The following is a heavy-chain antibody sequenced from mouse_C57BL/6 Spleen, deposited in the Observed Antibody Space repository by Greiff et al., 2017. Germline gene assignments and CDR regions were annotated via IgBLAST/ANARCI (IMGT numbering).Heavy chain of an antibody. V-gene: IGHV1-82*01. CDR3: AGERDGDDTWFAY. CDR1: GYAFSSSW. J-gene: IGHJ3*01. Sequence: QVQLQQSGPELVKPGASVKISCKASGYAFSSSWMNWVKQRPGKGLEWIGRIYPGDGATNYNGKFKGKATLTADKSSSTAYMQLSSLTSEDSAVYCCAGERDGDDTWFAYWGQGTLVTVSA. CDR2: IYPGDGAT. D-gene: IGHD2-2*01.